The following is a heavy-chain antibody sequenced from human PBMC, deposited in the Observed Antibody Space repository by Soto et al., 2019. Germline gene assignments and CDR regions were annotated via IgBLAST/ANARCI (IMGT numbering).Heavy chain of an antibody. V-gene: IGHV3-13*04. Sequence: GGSLRLSCAASGFTFSSYDMHWVRQATGKGLEWVSAIGTAGDTYYPGSVKGRFTISRENAKNSLYLQMNSLRAGDTAVYYCARAIDYDILTGYTAPPDYWGQGTLVTVSS. J-gene: IGHJ4*02. D-gene: IGHD3-9*01. CDR2: IGTAGDT. CDR1: GFTFSSYD. CDR3: ARAIDYDILTGYTAPPDY.